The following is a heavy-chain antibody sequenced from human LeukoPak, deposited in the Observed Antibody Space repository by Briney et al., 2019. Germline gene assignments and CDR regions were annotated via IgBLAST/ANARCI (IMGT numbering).Heavy chain of an antibody. Sequence: GGSLRLSCTASGFTFSNYLMHWVRQAPGTGLVWVSHVIRDGGSATYVDSVKGRFTVSRDNAKNALYLQMNSLRAEDTAVYYCAREVGESSRWYWFDPWGQGTLVTVS. CDR3: AREVGESSRWYWFDP. CDR1: GFTFSNYL. CDR2: VIRDGGSA. D-gene: IGHD6-13*01. V-gene: IGHV3-74*01. J-gene: IGHJ5*02.